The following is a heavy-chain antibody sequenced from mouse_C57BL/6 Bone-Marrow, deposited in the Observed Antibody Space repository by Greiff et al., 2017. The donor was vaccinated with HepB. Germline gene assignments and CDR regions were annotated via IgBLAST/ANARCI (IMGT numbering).Heavy chain of an antibody. CDR1: GYTFTSYW. CDR3: ARDYGSSYESYFDY. Sequence: QVQLQQPGAELVKPGASVKLSCKASGYTFTSYWMQWVKQRPGQGLVWIGEIDPSDSYTNYNQKFKGKATLTVDTSSSTAYMQLSSLTSEDSAVYYCARDYGSSYESYFDYWGQGTTLTVSS. D-gene: IGHD1-1*01. V-gene: IGHV1-50*01. CDR2: IDPSDSYT. J-gene: IGHJ2*01.